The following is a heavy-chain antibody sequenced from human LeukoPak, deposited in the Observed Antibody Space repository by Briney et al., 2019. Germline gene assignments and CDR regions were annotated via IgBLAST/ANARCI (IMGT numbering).Heavy chain of an antibody. Sequence: GGSLRLSCVASGFAFSSYWMSWVRQAPGKGLELVANISPDGSAEDYVDSVRGRFAISRDNAKRSLYLQMNSLSPEDTAVYYCAHQAYSQFDYWGQGTLVSVSS. CDR2: ISPDGSAE. D-gene: IGHD4-11*01. V-gene: IGHV3-7*01. J-gene: IGHJ4*02. CDR3: AHQAYSQFDY. CDR1: GFAFSSYW.